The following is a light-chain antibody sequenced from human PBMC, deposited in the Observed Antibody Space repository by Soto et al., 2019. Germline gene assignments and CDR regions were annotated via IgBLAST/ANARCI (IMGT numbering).Light chain of an antibody. Sequence: EIVMTQSPATLSVSPGEGATLSCRASQSVGSKVAWYQQRPGQAPSLLIYDTSTRATGIAARFGGSGSGTEFTLTISILQSEDFAVYYCQQYNNWPPVYTFGQGTKLEIK. V-gene: IGKV3D-15*01. J-gene: IGKJ2*01. CDR1: QSVGSK. CDR2: DTS. CDR3: QQYNNWPPVYT.